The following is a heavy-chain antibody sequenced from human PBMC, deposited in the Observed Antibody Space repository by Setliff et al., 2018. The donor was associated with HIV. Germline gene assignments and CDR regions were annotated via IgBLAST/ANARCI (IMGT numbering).Heavy chain of an antibody. CDR1: GGSLSDYY. D-gene: IGHD3-9*01. Sequence: SETLSLTCAVYGGSLSDYYWSWIRQPPGKGLEWIGSIYHSGRTYYNPSLKSRVTMSVDTSRNQFSLKLSSVTAADTAVYYCARGHDNKYYYFYYMDVWGKGTTVTAP. CDR2: IYHSGRT. CDR3: ARGHDNKYYYFYYMDV. V-gene: IGHV4-34*01. J-gene: IGHJ6*03.